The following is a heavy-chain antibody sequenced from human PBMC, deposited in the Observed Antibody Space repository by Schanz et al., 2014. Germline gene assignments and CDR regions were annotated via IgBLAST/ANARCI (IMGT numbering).Heavy chain of an antibody. V-gene: IGHV1-2*04. CDR2: INPNSGTT. D-gene: IGHD6-19*01. Sequence: QVQLVQSGAEMKKPGASVKVSCKASGYTFTGYYMHWVRQAPGQGLEWMGWINPNSGTTNYAQKFQGWVTMTRDTSISTAYMELSRLKSDDTAVYYCARGGYSSGWYERDIAHFDYWGQGTLVTVSS. J-gene: IGHJ4*02. CDR3: ARGGYSSGWYERDIAHFDY. CDR1: GYTFTGYY.